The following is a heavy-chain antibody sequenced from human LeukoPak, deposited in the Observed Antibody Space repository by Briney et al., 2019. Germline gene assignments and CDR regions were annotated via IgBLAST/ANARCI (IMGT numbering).Heavy chain of an antibody. CDR2: ISSSSSYI. CDR3: ARAGLLWFGGNNWFDP. V-gene: IGHV3-21*01. J-gene: IGHJ5*02. Sequence: GGSLRLSCAASGFTFNSYAMTWVRQAPGKGLEWVSSISSSSSYIYYADSVKGRFTISRDNAKNSLYLQMNSLRAEDTAVYYCARAGLLWFGGNNWFDPWGQGTLVTVSS. CDR1: GFTFNSYA. D-gene: IGHD3-10*01.